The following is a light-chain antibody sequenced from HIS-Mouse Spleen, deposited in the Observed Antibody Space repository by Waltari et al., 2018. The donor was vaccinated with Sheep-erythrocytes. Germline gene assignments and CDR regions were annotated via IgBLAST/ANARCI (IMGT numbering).Light chain of an antibody. CDR1: SSDVVGFNF. V-gene: IGLV2-11*02. CDR3: CSYAGSYNHV. CDR2: DVS. Sequence: QSALTQTRSVSGSPAQYVTISCTGTSSDVVGFNFVSWSQQHPGKAPKLMIYDVSKRPSGVPDRFSGSKSGNTASLTISGLQAEDEADYYCCSYAGSYNHVFATGTKVTVL. J-gene: IGLJ1*01.